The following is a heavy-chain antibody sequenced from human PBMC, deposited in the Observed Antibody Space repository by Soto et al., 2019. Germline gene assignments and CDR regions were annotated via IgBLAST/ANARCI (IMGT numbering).Heavy chain of an antibody. J-gene: IGHJ6*02. CDR1: GFTFSSYG. V-gene: IGHV3-33*01. CDR3: ARDHAAVSGYYYYGMDV. CDR2: IWYDGSNK. Sequence: QVQLVESGGGVVQPGRSLRLSCAASGFTFSSYGMHWVRQAPGKGLEWVAVIWYDGSNKYYADSVKGRFTISRDNSKNXQYLQMNSLRAEDTAVYYCARDHAAVSGYYYYGMDVWGQGTTVTVSS. D-gene: IGHD6-19*01.